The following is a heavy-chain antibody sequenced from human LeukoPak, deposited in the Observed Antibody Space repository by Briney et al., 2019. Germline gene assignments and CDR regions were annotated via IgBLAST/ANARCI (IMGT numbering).Heavy chain of an antibody. CDR3: ARGWRDGYNFRY. CDR1: GGSISSSSYY. V-gene: IGHV4-61*05. CDR2: IYDSVST. D-gene: IGHD5-24*01. J-gene: IGHJ4*02. Sequence: SETLSLTCTVSGGSISSSSYYWGWIRQPPGKGLEWIAYIYDSVSTNYNPSLKSRVTISADTSKNQFSLRLTSVTAADTAVYYCARGWRDGYNFRYWGQGALVTVSS.